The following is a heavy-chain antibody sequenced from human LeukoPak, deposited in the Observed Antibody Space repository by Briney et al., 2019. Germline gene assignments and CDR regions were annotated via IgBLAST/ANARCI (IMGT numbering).Heavy chain of an antibody. CDR2: INPSGGST. V-gene: IGHV1-46*01. CDR1: GYTFTSYY. CDR3: ARSPSIAARPDY. Sequence: ASVKVSCKASGYTFTSYYMHWVRQAPGQGLEWMGIINPSGGSTSYAQKFQGRVTMTRDTSTSTVYMELSSLRSVDTAVYYCARSPSIAARPDYWGQGTLVTVSS. D-gene: IGHD6-6*01. J-gene: IGHJ4*02.